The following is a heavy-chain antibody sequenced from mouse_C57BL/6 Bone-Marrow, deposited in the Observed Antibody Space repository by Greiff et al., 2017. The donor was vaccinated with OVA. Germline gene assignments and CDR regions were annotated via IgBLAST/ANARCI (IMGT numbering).Heavy chain of an antibody. D-gene: IGHD2-1*01. CDR2: IDPETGGT. V-gene: IGHV1-15*01. Sequence: QVQLQQSGAELVRPGASVTLSCKASGYTFTDYEMHWVKQTPVHGLEWIGAIDPETGGTAYNQKFKGKAILTADKSSSTAYMELRSLTSEDSAVCYCTGIYYGNYCAMDYWGQGTSVTVSS. CDR3: TGIYYGNYCAMDY. J-gene: IGHJ4*01. CDR1: GYTFTDYE.